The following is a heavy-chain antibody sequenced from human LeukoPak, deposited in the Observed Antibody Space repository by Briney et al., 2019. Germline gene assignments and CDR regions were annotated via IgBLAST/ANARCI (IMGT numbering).Heavy chain of an antibody. CDR1: GYTFTSYY. CDR3: ARERTGYCSSTSCQTLAFDP. D-gene: IGHD2-2*01. CDR2: INPSGGST. Sequence: ASVKVSCKASGYTFTSYYMHWVRQAPGQGLEWMGIINPSGGSTSYAQKFQGRVTMTRDMSTSTIYMELSSLRSGDTAVYYCARERTGYCSSTSCQTLAFDPWGQGTLVTVSS. J-gene: IGHJ5*02. V-gene: IGHV1-46*01.